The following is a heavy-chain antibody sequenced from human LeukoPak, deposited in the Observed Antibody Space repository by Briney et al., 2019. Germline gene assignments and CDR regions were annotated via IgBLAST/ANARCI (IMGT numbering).Heavy chain of an antibody. V-gene: IGHV1-69*06. Sequence: SVKVSRKASGGTFSSYAISWVRQAPGQGLEWMGRIIPIFGTANYAQKFQGRVTITADKSTSTAYMELSSLRSEDTAVYYCASPPYSSSWGYFDYWGQGTLVTVSS. CDR2: IIPIFGTA. J-gene: IGHJ4*02. D-gene: IGHD6-13*01. CDR3: ASPPYSSSWGYFDY. CDR1: GGTFSSYA.